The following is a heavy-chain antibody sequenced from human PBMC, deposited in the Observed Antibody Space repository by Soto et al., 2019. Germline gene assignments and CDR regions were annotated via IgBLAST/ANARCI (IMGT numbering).Heavy chain of an antibody. CDR3: TKDLGYDFWSAFGD. CDR2: ISGSGGNT. CDR1: GFTFNNYA. J-gene: IGHJ4*02. V-gene: IGHV3-23*01. Sequence: GGSLRLSCAASGFTFNNYAMSWVRQAPGKGLEWISAISGSGGNTYYADSVKGRFTISRDNSKNTLYLQMNSLRAEDTAVYYCTKDLGYDFWSAFGDWGQGTLVTVSS. D-gene: IGHD3-3*01.